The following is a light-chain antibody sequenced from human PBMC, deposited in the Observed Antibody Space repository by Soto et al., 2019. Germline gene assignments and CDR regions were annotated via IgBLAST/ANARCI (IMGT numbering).Light chain of an antibody. CDR1: QGFSSNY. CDR3: QHYGSSPFT. CDR2: GVS. Sequence: IVLTQSPGTLSLSPGERATLSCRASQGFSSNYLAWYQQKPDQAPRLLIYGVSSRATGIPDRFSGSGSGTDFTLTISRLEPEDFAVYYCQHYGSSPFTFGPGTKVDIK. V-gene: IGKV3-20*01. J-gene: IGKJ3*01.